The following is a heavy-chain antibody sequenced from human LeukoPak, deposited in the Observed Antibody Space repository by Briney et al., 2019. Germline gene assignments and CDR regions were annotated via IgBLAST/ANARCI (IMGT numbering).Heavy chain of an antibody. Sequence: PGRSLRLSCAASGFTFSSYGMHWVRQAPGKGLEWVAVISYDGSNKYYADSVKGRFTISRDNSKNTLYLQMNSLRAEDTAVYYCARDLSFRSSSHFDYWGQGTLVTVSS. CDR1: GFTFSSYG. CDR2: ISYDGSNK. J-gene: IGHJ4*02. CDR3: ARDLSFRSSSHFDY. V-gene: IGHV3-30*03. D-gene: IGHD6-13*01.